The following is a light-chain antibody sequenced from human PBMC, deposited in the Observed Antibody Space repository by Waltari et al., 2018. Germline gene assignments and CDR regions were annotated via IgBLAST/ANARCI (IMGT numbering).Light chain of an antibody. V-gene: IGKV1-5*03. CDR2: EAS. Sequence: DIQMTQPPSTLSASVGDRVTITCRARQSIGSQLAWYHQKPVKAPPVVIYEASSLESGVPSRFSGSGSGTEFTLTISSLQPDDFATYYCQQCNSYLLTFGGRTKVEIK. J-gene: IGKJ4*02. CDR1: QSIGSQ. CDR3: QQCNSYLLT.